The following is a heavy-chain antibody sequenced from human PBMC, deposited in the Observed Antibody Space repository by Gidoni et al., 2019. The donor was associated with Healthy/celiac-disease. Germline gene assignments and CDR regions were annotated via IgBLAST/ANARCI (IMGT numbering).Heavy chain of an antibody. CDR2: IKSKTDGGTT. CDR3: TTVFNGDYVNFDY. J-gene: IGHJ4*02. V-gene: IGHV3-15*01. Sequence: EVQLVESGGGLVKPGGSLRLSCAASGFTLSNAWMSWVRPAPGKGRELVGRIKSKTDGGTTDYAAPVKGRFTISRDDSKNTLYLQMNSLKTEDTAVYYCTTVFNGDYVNFDYWGQGTLVTVSS. CDR1: GFTLSNAW. D-gene: IGHD4-17*01.